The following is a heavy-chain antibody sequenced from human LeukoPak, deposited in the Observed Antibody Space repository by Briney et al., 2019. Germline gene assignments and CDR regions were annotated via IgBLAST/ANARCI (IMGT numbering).Heavy chain of an antibody. Sequence: ASVKVSCKASGYTFTGYYMHWVRQAPGQGLEWMGWINPNSGGTNYAQKFQGRVTMTRDTSISTAYMELSRLRPDDTAVYYCARVPNVLLWFGELTDENWFDPWGQEPWSPSPQ. CDR2: INPNSGGT. J-gene: IGHJ5*02. V-gene: IGHV1-2*02. D-gene: IGHD3-10*01. CDR3: ARVPNVLLWFGELTDENWFDP. CDR1: GYTFTGYY.